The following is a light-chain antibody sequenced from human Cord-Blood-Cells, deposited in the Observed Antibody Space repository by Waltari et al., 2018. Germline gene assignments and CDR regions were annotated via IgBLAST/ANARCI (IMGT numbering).Light chain of an antibody. CDR2: GAS. Sequence: DIVMTQSPDSLAVSLGERATINCKSSQSVLYSTNNKNYLAWYQQKPGQPHKLLIYGASTRESGVADRFIGSGCEADFTLTISSLQAEDVAVYYCQQYYRTPLTFGGGTKVEIK. J-gene: IGKJ4*01. V-gene: IGKV4-1*01. CDR1: QSVLYSTNNKNY. CDR3: QQYYRTPLT.